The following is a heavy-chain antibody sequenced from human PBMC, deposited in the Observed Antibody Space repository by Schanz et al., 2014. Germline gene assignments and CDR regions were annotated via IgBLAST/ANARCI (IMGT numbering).Heavy chain of an antibody. CDR3: AKEMGYCSGGACYDYYYYGLDV. V-gene: IGHV3-23*01. J-gene: IGHJ6*02. CDR1: GFTFNSYA. Sequence: DVQLLESGGGLVQPGGSLRLSCAASGFTFNSYAMTWVRQAPGKGLEWVSSISHSGGSKYYADSVKGRFTISRDNSENTLYLQMNSLSADDTAVFSCAKEMGYCSGGACYDYYYYGLDVWGQGTTVTVSS. CDR2: ISHSGGSK. D-gene: IGHD2-15*01.